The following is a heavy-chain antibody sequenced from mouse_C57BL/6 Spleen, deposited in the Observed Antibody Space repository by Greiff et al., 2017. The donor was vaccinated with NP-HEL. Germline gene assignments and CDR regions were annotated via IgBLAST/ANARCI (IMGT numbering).Heavy chain of an antibody. CDR3: ARTLRGGYYVFAY. CDR1: GYAFSSSW. Sequence: QVQLQQSGPELVKPGASVKISCKASGYAFSSSWMNWVKQRPGKGLEWIGRIYPGDGDTNYNGKFKGKATLTADKSSSTAYMQLSSLTSEDSAVYFCARTLRGGYYVFAYWGQGTLVTVSA. J-gene: IGHJ3*01. CDR2: IYPGDGDT. V-gene: IGHV1-82*01. D-gene: IGHD2-3*01.